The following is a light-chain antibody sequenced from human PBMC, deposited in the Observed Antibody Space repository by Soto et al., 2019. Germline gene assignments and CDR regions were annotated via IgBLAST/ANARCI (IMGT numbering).Light chain of an antibody. CDR3: QQAGRFPLA. J-gene: IGKJ4*01. Sequence: DIQMTQSPSSVSASIGDRVTITCRASQGVGSWLAWYQQKPGKAPKLLIYAASTLHSGVPSRFSGSGSGTDFTLTISSLQPEDFATYYCQQAGRFPLAYGGGTKVEIK. CDR1: QGVGSW. CDR2: AAS. V-gene: IGKV1D-12*01.